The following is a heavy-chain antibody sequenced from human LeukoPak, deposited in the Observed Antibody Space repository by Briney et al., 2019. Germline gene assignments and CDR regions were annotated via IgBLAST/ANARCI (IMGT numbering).Heavy chain of an antibody. V-gene: IGHV1-2*02. CDR1: GYTFTGYY. J-gene: IGHJ4*02. CDR3: AREDYGDYVPDY. CDR2: INPNSGGT. Sequence: ASVKVSFKASGYTFTGYYMHWVRQAPGQGLEWMGWINPNSGGTNYAQKFQGRVTMTRDTSISTAYMELSRLRSDDTAVYYCAREDYGDYVPDYWGQGTLVTVSS. D-gene: IGHD4-17*01.